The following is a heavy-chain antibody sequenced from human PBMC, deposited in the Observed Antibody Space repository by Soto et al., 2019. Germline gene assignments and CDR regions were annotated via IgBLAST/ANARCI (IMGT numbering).Heavy chain of an antibody. J-gene: IGHJ4*02. Sequence: GGSLRLSCAASGFTFSGYGMHWVRQAPGKGLEWVAVISYDGSNKYYADSVKGRSTISRDNSKDTLYLQMNSLRAEDTAVHYCANDRSLVRGPMPYWGQGTLVTVSS. CDR3: ANDRSLVRGPMPY. CDR1: GFTFSGYG. D-gene: IGHD3-10*01. CDR2: ISYDGSNK. V-gene: IGHV3-30*18.